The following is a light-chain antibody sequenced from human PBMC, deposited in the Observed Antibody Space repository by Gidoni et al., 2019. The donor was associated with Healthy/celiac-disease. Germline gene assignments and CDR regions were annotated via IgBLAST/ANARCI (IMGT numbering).Light chain of an antibody. Sequence: DIQMTQSPSSLSASVGDRVPITFRASQSISSYLNWYQQKPGKAPKLLIYAASSLQSGVPSRFSGSGSGTDFTLTISSLQPEDCATYYCQQSYSTPWTFGQGTKVEIK. CDR3: QQSYSTPWT. CDR1: QSISSY. V-gene: IGKV1-39*01. J-gene: IGKJ1*01. CDR2: AAS.